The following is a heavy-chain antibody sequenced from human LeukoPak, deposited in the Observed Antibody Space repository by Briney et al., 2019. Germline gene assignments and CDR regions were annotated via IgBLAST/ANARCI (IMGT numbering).Heavy chain of an antibody. CDR3: ARAADSGSFVDY. V-gene: IGHV3-30-3*01. D-gene: IGHD1-26*01. J-gene: IGHJ4*02. CDR2: ISYDGSNK. Sequence: LRLSCAASGFTFSSYAMHWVRQAPGKGLEWVAVISYDGSNKYYADSVKGRFTISRDNSKNTLYLQMNSLRAEDTAVYYCARAADSGSFVDYWGQGTLVTVSS. CDR1: GFTFSSYA.